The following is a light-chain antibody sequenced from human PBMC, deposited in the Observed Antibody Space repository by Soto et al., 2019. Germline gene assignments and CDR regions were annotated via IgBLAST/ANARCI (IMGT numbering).Light chain of an antibody. V-gene: IGKV1-16*01. J-gene: IGKJ1*01. CDR3: QQYDTFPRT. Sequence: DLQMTQSPSSLSASVGDRVTITCRASQGVNKYVAWFQQKPGRAPKSLIYATNRLQSGVPSLFGASGSGTEFIFTISSLQPEDFATYYCQQYDTFPRTFGQGTKVEI. CDR1: QGVNKY. CDR2: ATN.